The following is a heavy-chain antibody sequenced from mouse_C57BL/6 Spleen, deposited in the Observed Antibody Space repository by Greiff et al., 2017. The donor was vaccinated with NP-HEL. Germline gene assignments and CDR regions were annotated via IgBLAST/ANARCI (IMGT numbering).Heavy chain of an antibody. V-gene: IGHV1-61*01. J-gene: IGHJ2*01. Sequence: QVQLQQPGAELVRPGSSVKLSCKASGYTFTSYWMAWVKQRPGQGLEWIGNIYPSDSETYYNQKFKDKATLTVDKSSSTAYMQLSSLTSEDSAVYYCARCPYYGSSYDYWGQGTTLTVSS. CDR2: IYPSDSET. CDR1: GYTFTSYW. D-gene: IGHD1-1*01. CDR3: ARCPYYGSSYDY.